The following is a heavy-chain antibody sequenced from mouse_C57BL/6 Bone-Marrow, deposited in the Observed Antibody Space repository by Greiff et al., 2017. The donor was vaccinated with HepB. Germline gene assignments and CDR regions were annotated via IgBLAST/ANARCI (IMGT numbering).Heavy chain of an antibody. CDR2: IHTNSGST. D-gene: IGHD1-1*01. CDR3: ARSAGSRPFGY. V-gene: IGHV1-64*01. CDR1: GYTFTSYW. Sequence: QVQLQQPGAELVKPGASVKLSCKASGYTFTSYWMHWVKQRPGQGLEWIGMIHTNSGSTNYNEKFKSKATLTVDKSSSTAYMQLSSLTSEDSAVYYCARSAGSRPFGYWGQGTTLTVSS. J-gene: IGHJ2*01.